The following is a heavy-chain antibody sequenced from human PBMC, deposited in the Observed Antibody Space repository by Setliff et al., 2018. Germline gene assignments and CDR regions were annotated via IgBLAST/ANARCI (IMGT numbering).Heavy chain of an antibody. CDR1: GYTFTSYD. D-gene: IGHD5-12*01. CDR3: ARGRDGGYVYYYYYYMDV. CDR2: MNPNSGNT. Sequence: GASVKVSCKASGYTFTSYDTNWARQATGQGLEWMGWMNPNSGNTGYAQKFQGRVTMTRNTSISTAYMELSSLRSEDTAVYYCARGRDGGYVYYYYYYMDVWGKGTTVTVSS. V-gene: IGHV1-8*02. J-gene: IGHJ6*03.